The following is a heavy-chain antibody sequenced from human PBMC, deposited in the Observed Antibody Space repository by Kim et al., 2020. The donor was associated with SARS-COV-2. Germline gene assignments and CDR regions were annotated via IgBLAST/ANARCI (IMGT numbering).Heavy chain of an antibody. Sequence: ASVKVSCKASGYTFTSYAMNWVRQAPGQGLEWMGWINTNTGNPTYAQGFTGRFVFSLDTSVSTAYLQISSLKAEDTAVYYCATGLITMVRGSYGMDVWGQGTTVTVSS. D-gene: IGHD3-10*01. CDR3: ATGLITMVRGSYGMDV. V-gene: IGHV7-4-1*02. CDR1: GYTFTSYA. J-gene: IGHJ6*02. CDR2: INTNTGNP.